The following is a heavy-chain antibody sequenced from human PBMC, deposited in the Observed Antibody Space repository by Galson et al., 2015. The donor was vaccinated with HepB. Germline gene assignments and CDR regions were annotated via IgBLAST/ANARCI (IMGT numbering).Heavy chain of an antibody. CDR1: GYSFTAYG. D-gene: IGHD1/OR15-1a*01. CDR2: ISNYYGQT. Sequence: SVKVSCKASGYSFTAYGISWVRQAPGQGLQWMGWISNYYGQTDYAWAVHDRVTMTRDTSTNTAHMELRSLRSDDTAVYYCARGTQLLEQSPGDYWGQGTLVIVSS. CDR3: ARGTQLLEQSPGDY. V-gene: IGHV1-18*04. J-gene: IGHJ4*02.